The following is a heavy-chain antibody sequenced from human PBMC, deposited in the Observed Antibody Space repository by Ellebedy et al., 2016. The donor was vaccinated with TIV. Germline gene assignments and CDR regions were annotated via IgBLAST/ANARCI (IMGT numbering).Heavy chain of an antibody. Sequence: GESLKISCVASGFTFNSYAISWVRQAPGKGLEWVSSLSASGGSTYYADSVKGRFTISRDTSKNTLYLHMNSLRVEDTAIYYCAKGGFRNWFDPWGQGTLVTVSS. CDR2: LSASGGST. CDR1: GFTFNSYA. J-gene: IGHJ5*02. V-gene: IGHV3-23*01. CDR3: AKGGFRNWFDP. D-gene: IGHD1-14*01.